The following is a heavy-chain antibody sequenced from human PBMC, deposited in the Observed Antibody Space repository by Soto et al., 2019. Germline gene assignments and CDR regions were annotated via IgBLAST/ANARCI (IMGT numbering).Heavy chain of an antibody. D-gene: IGHD2-15*01. J-gene: IGHJ4*02. CDR1: GGSISSGGYY. CDR3: ARDVGYCSGGSCYSEGEFDY. Sequence: SETLSLTCTLSGGSISSGGYYWSWIRQHPGKGLAWIGYIYYSGSTYYNPSLKSRVTISVDTSKNQFSLKLSSVTAADTAVYYCARDVGYCSGGSCYSEGEFDYWGQGTLVTVSS. V-gene: IGHV4-31*03. CDR2: IYYSGST.